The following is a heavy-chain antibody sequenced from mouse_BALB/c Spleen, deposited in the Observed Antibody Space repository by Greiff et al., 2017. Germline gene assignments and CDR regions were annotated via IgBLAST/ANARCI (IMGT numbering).Heavy chain of an antibody. CDR1: GYSITSGYY. CDR2: ISYDGSN. V-gene: IGHV3-6*02. CDR3: AGGNFVAY. J-gene: IGHJ3*01. Sequence: EVKLVESGPGLVKPSQSLSLTCSVTGYSITSGYYWNWIRQFPGNKLEWMGYISYDGSNNYNPSLKNRISITRDTSKNQFFLKLNSVTTEDTATYYCAGGNFVAYWGQGTLVTVSA. D-gene: IGHD2-1*01.